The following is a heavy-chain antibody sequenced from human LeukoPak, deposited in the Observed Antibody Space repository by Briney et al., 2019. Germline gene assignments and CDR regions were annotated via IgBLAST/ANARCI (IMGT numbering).Heavy chain of an antibody. CDR3: ARHCYDSSGYIVFDL. D-gene: IGHD3-22*01. J-gene: IGHJ2*01. CDR2: IHYSGST. V-gene: IGHV4-59*08. Sequence: SETLSLTCTVSGGSISSYYWSWIRQPPGKGLEWIGYIHYSGSTNYNPSLKSRVTISVDTSKNQFSLKLSSVTAADTAVYYCARHCYDSSGYIVFDLWGRGTLVTVSS. CDR1: GGSISSYY.